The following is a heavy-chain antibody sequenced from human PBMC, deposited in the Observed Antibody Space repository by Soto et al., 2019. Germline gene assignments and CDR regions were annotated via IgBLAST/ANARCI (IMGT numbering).Heavy chain of an antibody. D-gene: IGHD5-18*01. V-gene: IGHV3-66*01. Sequence: EVQLVESGGGLVQPGGSLRLSCAASGFTVSSNYMSWVRQAPGKGLEWVSVIYSGGSTYYADSVKGRFTISRDNSKNTLYLQMNSLRAEDTAVYYCARKYSYGYYYSYAMDVWGQGTTVTVSS. J-gene: IGHJ6*02. CDR3: ARKYSYGYYYSYAMDV. CDR1: GFTVSSNY. CDR2: IYSGGST.